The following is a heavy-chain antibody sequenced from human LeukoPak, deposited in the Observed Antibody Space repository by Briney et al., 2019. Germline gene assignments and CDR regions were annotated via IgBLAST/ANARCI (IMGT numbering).Heavy chain of an antibody. CDR2: IRSKANSYAT. CDR3: TRQTNYDFWSGPGGYYYMDV. Sequence: GGSLKLSCAASGFTFSGSAMHWVRQASGKGLEWVGRIRSKANSYATAYAASVKGRFTISRDDSKNTAYLQMNSLKTEDTAVYYCTRQTNYDFWSGPGGYYYMDVWGKGTTVTVSS. CDR1: GFTFSGSA. V-gene: IGHV3-73*01. J-gene: IGHJ6*03. D-gene: IGHD3-3*01.